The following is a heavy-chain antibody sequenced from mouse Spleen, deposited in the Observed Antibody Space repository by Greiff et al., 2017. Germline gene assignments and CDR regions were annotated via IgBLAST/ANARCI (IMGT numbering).Heavy chain of an antibody. D-gene: IGHD1-1*01. CDR1: GFSLTSYG. Sequence: VHLVESGPGLVAPSQSLSITCTVSGFSLTSYGVHWVRQPPGKGLEWLVVIWSDGSTTYNSALKSRLSISKDNSKSQVFLKMNSLQTDDTAMYYCARHRDYGSSPWFAYWGQGTLVTVSA. J-gene: IGHJ3*01. CDR2: IWSDGST. CDR3: ARHRDYGSSPWFAY. V-gene: IGHV2-6-1*01.